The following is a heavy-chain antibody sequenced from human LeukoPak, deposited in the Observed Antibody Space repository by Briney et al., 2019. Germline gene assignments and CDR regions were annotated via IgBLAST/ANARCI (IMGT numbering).Heavy chain of an antibody. D-gene: IGHD2-15*01. CDR2: INSDGSST. J-gene: IGHJ4*02. CDR1: GFTFSSYW. Sequence: GGSLRLSCVASGFTFSSYWMHWVRQAPGKGLVWVSRINSDGSSTSYADSVKGRFTISRDNAKNTLYLQMNSLRAEDTAVYYCARGGGGKDFDYWGQGTLVTVSS. CDR3: ARGGGGKDFDY. V-gene: IGHV3-74*01.